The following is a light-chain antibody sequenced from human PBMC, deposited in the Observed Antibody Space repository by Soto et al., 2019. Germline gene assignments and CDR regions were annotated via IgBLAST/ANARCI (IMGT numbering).Light chain of an antibody. V-gene: IGKV3-15*01. CDR2: GAS. CDR1: QTVSTK. CDR3: QKYNSAPQT. Sequence: EIVMTQSPATLSVSPGERATLSCRASQTVSTKLAWYQQKPGQAPRLLIYGASTRATGIPARFSGSGSGTYFTLTISSLQPEDVATYYCQKYNSAPQTFGGGTKVDIK. J-gene: IGKJ4*01.